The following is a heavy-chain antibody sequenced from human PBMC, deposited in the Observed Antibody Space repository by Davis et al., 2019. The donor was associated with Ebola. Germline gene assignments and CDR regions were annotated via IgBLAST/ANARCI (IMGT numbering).Heavy chain of an antibody. J-gene: IGHJ4*02. D-gene: IGHD2-2*01. CDR1: GFTFSSYW. CDR2: INTDGSST. V-gene: IGHV3-74*01. Sequence: GESLKISCAASGFTFSSYWMHWVRQAPGKGLVWVSRINTDGSSTSYADSVKGRFTISRDNAKNTLYLQMNSLRAEDTAVYYCARGRYQLLSLLGYWGQGTLVTVSS. CDR3: ARGRYQLLSLLGY.